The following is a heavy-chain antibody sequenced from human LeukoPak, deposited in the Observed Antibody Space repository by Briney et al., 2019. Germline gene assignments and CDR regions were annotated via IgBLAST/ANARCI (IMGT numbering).Heavy chain of an antibody. CDR2: INPSGVST. D-gene: IGHD1-26*01. J-gene: IGHJ3*02. V-gene: IGHV1-46*01. CDR1: GYTFTSYY. CDR3: ARGIVGATQFDAFDI. Sequence: EASVKVSCKASGYTFTSYYMYWVRQAPGQGLEWMGIINPSGVSTSYAQKFQGRVTMTRDTSTSTVYMELSSLRSEDTHVYYCARGIVGATQFDAFDIWGQGTMVTVSS.